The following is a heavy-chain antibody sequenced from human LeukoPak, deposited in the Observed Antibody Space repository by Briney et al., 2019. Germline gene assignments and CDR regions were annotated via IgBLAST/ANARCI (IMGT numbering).Heavy chain of an antibody. V-gene: IGHV4-59*08. CDR3: ARQGDDSSGRQNLFDY. D-gene: IGHD3-22*01. Sequence: PSETLSLTCTVSGGSISSYWSWIRQSPGKGLEWIGYIYFTGTTNYNPSLKSRLTISIDTSKNQFSLKLSSVTAADTAAYYCARQGDDSSGRQNLFDYWGQGTLVTVSS. J-gene: IGHJ4*02. CDR2: IYFTGTT. CDR1: GGSISSY.